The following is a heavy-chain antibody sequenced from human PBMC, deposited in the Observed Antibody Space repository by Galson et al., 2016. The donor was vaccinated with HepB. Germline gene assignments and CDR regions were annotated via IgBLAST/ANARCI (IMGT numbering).Heavy chain of an antibody. J-gene: IGHJ4*02. V-gene: IGHV1-18*01. CDR1: GYTFTTSG. CDR3: ARDVQYRFDS. Sequence: SVMVSCKASGYTFTTSGISWVRQAPGQGLEWMGWISTYSGNTKYAQKFQGGLTLTTDSSTTTAYMELRSLRFDDTALYYCARDVQYRFDSWGQGTLVTVSS. D-gene: IGHD2/OR15-2a*01. CDR2: ISTYSGNT.